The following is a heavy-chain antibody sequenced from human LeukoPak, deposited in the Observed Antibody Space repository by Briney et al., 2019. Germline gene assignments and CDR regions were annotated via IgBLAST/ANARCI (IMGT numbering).Heavy chain of an antibody. CDR1: GYTFTSYG. CDR3: ARETTTYYDFWSGRIEPFDY. CDR2: ISAYNGNT. V-gene: IGHV1-18*01. Sequence: SVKVSCKASGYTFTSYGISWVRQAPGQGLEWMGWISAYNGNTNYAQKLQGRVTMTTDTSTSTAYMELRSLRSDDTAVYYCARETTTYYDFWSGRIEPFDYWGQGTLVTVSS. J-gene: IGHJ4*02. D-gene: IGHD3-3*01.